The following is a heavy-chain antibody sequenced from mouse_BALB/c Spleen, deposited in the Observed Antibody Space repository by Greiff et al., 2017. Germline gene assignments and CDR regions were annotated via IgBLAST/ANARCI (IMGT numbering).Heavy chain of an antibody. V-gene: IGHV5-4*02. D-gene: IGHD1-1*01. J-gene: IGHJ2*01. Sequence: EVKVVESGGGLVKPGGSLKLSCAASGFTFSDYYMYWVRQTPEKRLEWVATISDGGSYTYYPDSVKGRFTISRDNAKNNLYLQMSSLKSEDTAMYYCARGDYYGSYYFDYWGQGTTLTVSS. CDR2: ISDGGSYT. CDR1: GFTFSDYY. CDR3: ARGDYYGSYYFDY.